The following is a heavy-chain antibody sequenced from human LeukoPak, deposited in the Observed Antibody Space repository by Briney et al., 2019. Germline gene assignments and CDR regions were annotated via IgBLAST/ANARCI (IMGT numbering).Heavy chain of an antibody. CDR1: GGSFSGYY. J-gene: IGHJ6*03. D-gene: IGHD6-13*01. CDR2: INHSGST. Sequence: KPSETLSLXCAVYGGSFSGYYWSWIREPPGKGLEWIGEINHSGSTNYNPSLKSRVTISVDTSKNQFSLKLSSVTAADTAVYYCARGLGQPYYYYYYMDVWGKGTTVTVSS. CDR3: ARGLGQPYYYYYYMDV. V-gene: IGHV4-34*01.